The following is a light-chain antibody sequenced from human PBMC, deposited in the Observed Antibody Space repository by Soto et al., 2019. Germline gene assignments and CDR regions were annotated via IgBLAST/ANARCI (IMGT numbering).Light chain of an antibody. CDR2: KAS. V-gene: IGKV1-5*03. Sequence: DIQMTQSPSTLSAFVGDRVTITCRASQSISAWLAWYQQKPGKAPKLLIYKASSLDSLAPSRFSGSGSGTEFTLTISSLQPDDFATYYCQHYKSYPYTFGQGTKLEIK. CDR3: QHYKSYPYT. J-gene: IGKJ2*01. CDR1: QSISAW.